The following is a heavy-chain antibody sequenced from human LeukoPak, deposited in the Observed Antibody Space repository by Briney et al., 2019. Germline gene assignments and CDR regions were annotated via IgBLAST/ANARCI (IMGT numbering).Heavy chain of an antibody. D-gene: IGHD2-2*01. CDR3: ASTALSACRSTSCPFDY. CDR2: VYTSGST. CDR1: GGSIRSYH. Sequence: PSETLSLTCTVSGGSIRSYHWSWIRQPAGKGLEWIGLVYTSGSTNYNPSLKSRVTMSVDTSKNQFSLKLRSVTAADTAVYYCASTALSACRSTSCPFDYWGQGTLVTVSS. J-gene: IGHJ4*02. V-gene: IGHV4-4*07.